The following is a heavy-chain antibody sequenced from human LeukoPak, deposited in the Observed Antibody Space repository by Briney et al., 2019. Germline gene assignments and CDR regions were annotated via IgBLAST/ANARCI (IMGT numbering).Heavy chain of an antibody. CDR3: ARLSTPGSCWFGGNLAY. J-gene: IGHJ4*02. CDR2: IYYRGST. CDR1: GGSISSSNCY. Sequence: SETLSLTCTVSGGSISSSNCYWGWIRQPPGKGLEWIGNIYYRGSTYFNPSLKSRVTMSVDTSKIQFSLRLSSVTAADTARYFCARLSTPGSCWFGGNLAYWGQGTLFTGYS. V-gene: IGHV4-39*01. D-gene: IGHD6-13*01.